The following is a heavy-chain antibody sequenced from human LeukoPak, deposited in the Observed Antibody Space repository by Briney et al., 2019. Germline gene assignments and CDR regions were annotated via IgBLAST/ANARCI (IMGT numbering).Heavy chain of an antibody. CDR2: IIPILGIA. CDR3: ARAGDSYGYTHDTQFDY. CDR1: GGTFSSYA. J-gene: IGHJ4*02. D-gene: IGHD5-18*01. V-gene: IGHV1-69*04. Sequence: SVKVSCKASGGTFSSYAISWVRQAPGQGLEWMGRIIPILGIANYAQKFQGRVTITADKSTSTAYMELSSLRSEDTAVYYCARAGDSYGYTHDTQFDYWGQGTLVTVSS.